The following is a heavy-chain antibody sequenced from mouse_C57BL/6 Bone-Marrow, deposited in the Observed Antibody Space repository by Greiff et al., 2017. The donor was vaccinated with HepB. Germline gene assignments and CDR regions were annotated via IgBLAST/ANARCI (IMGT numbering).Heavy chain of an antibody. CDR1: GYTFTSYW. D-gene: IGHD2-4*01. J-gene: IGHJ3*01. V-gene: IGHV1-55*01. Sequence: LQQPGAELVKPGASVKMSCKASGYTFTSYWITWVKQRPGQGLEWIGDIYPGSGSTNYNEKFKSKATLTVDTSSSTAYMQLSSLTSEDSAVYYCARQGLRRGTSFAYWGQGTLVTVSA. CDR2: IYPGSGST. CDR3: ARQGLRRGTSFAY.